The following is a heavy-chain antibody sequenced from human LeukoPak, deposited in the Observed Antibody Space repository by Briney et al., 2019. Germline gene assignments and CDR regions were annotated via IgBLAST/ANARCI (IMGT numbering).Heavy chain of an antibody. J-gene: IGHJ4*02. CDR3: ARVYRHTPIAAAGSLFDY. D-gene: IGHD6-13*01. CDR2: INHSGST. CDR1: GGSFSGYY. V-gene: IGHV4-34*01. Sequence: SETLSLTCAVYGGSFSGYYWNWIRQPPEKGLEWIGEINHSGSTNYNPSLKSRVTISVDTSKNQFSLKLSSVTAADTAVYCCARVYRHTPIAAAGSLFDYWGQGTLVTVSS.